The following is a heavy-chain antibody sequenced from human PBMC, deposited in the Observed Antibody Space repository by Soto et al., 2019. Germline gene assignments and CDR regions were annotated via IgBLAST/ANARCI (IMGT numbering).Heavy chain of an antibody. CDR3: AKGWEVRGGQFDY. V-gene: IGHV3-23*01. D-gene: IGHD3-10*01. J-gene: IGHJ4*02. CDR1: GFTFSNYV. CDR2: ISDSGATT. Sequence: EVQLLESGGNLVQPGGSLRLSCVASGFTFSNYVMSWVRQAPGKGLEWVSGISDSGATTYSADFVKGRFTISRDNSKNTLYLQMNSLRVEDTDVYYCAKGWEVRGGQFDYWGQGTLVSVSS.